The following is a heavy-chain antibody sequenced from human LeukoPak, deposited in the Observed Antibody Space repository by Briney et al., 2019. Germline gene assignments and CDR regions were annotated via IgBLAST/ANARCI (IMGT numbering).Heavy chain of an antibody. CDR3: ARLSLRGLDFDY. D-gene: IGHD2/OR15-2a*01. J-gene: IGHJ4*02. Sequence: SETLSLTCTVSGGSISSGSYYWSWIRQPAGKGLEWIGRIYTSGSTNYNPSLKSRVTISVDTSKNQFSLKLSSVTAADTAVYYCARLSLRGLDFDYWGQGTLVTVSS. CDR2: IYTSGST. V-gene: IGHV4-61*02. CDR1: GGSISSGSYY.